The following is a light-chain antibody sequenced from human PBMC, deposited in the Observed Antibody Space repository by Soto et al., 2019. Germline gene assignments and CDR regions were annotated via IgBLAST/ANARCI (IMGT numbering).Light chain of an antibody. CDR3: QKYHRAPWT. CDR2: TAS. J-gene: IGKJ1*01. V-gene: IGKV1-27*01. CDR1: QGIDDS. Sequence: DIQMTQSPSSLSASVGDRVTITCRASQGIDDSLAWYQQKPGKVPKLLIYTASTLQSGVPSRFSGSGSGTDFTLTISGLQPEDVETYYCQKYHRAPWTFGQGTKVEIK.